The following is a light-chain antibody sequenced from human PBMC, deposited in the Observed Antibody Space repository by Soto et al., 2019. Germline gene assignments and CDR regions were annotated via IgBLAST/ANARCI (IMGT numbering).Light chain of an antibody. CDR2: EVN. CDR1: SSDVGGYNY. CDR3: SSYTSVITYV. J-gene: IGLJ1*01. V-gene: IGLV2-14*01. Sequence: QSVLTQPASVSGSPGQSITISCTGTSSDVGGYNYVSWYQHHPGKAPQLMIYEVNNRPSGVSNRSSGSKSGNTAALTISGLQAEDEADYYCSSYTSVITYVFGSGTKLTVL.